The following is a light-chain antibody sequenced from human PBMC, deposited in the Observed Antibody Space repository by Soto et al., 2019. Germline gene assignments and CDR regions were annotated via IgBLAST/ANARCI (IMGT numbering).Light chain of an antibody. V-gene: IGLV3-21*04. CDR1: NIGSKS. CDR3: QVWDSSSDHVV. Sequence: SYELTQPPSVSVAPGKTARITCGGNNIGSKSVHWYQQKPGQAPVLVIYYDSDRPSGIPERFSGSNSGNTATLTISRVEAGDEADYSCQVWDSSSDHVVFGGGTTLTVL. J-gene: IGLJ2*01. CDR2: YDS.